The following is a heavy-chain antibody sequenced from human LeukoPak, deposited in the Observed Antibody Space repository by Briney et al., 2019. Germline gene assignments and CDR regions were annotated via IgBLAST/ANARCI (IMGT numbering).Heavy chain of an antibody. D-gene: IGHD3-9*01. CDR2: IKQDGSEK. J-gene: IGHJ4*02. V-gene: IGHV3-7*01. CDR3: ATRPTGYVNYFDY. CDR1: GVTVSSYA. Sequence: GGSLRLSCAASGVTVSSYAMSWVRQAPGKGLEWVANIKQDGSEKYYVDTVKGRFTISRDNAKNSLYLQMNSLRAEDTAVYYCATRPTGYVNYFDYWGQGTLVTVSS.